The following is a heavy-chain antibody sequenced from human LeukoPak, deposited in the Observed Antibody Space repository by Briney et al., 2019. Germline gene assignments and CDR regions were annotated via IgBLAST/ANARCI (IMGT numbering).Heavy chain of an antibody. CDR1: GFTFSSYG. CDR2: IWYDGSNK. Sequence: GGSLRLSCAASGFTFSSYGMHWIRQAPGKGLEWVAVIWYDGSNKYYADSVKGRFTISRDNSKNTLYLQMNSLRAEDTAVYYCARDRPSCSSTSCYYYYGMDVWGQGTTVTVSS. V-gene: IGHV3-33*01. D-gene: IGHD2-2*01. J-gene: IGHJ6*02. CDR3: ARDRPSCSSTSCYYYYGMDV.